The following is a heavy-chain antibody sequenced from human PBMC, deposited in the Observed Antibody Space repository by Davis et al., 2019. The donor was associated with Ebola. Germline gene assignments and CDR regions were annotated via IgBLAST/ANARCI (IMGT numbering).Heavy chain of an antibody. Sequence: SETLSLTCTVSGDSISTDYWNWIRQPPGKGLEWIGYIYYSGTTNYNPSLKSRVTISVDTSKKQISLNLTSVTAADTAVYYCARGQSGSDYSLWQYWGQGTLVTVSS. CDR1: GDSISTDY. CDR3: ARGQSGSDYSLWQY. J-gene: IGHJ4*02. D-gene: IGHD3-10*01. CDR2: IYYSGTT. V-gene: IGHV4-59*12.